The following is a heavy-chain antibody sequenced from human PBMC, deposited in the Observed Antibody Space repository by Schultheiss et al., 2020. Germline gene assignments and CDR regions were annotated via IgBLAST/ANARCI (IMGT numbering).Heavy chain of an antibody. CDR3: ARAGFSYGTGYYFDF. Sequence: SETLSLTCTVSGGSISSYYWSWIRQPPGKGLEWIGEINHSGSTNYNPSLKSRVTISVDTSKNQFSLRLSSVTAADTAMYYCARAGFSYGTGYYFDFWGQGTLGTVS. CDR1: GGSISSYY. V-gene: IGHV4-59*01. D-gene: IGHD5-18*01. CDR2: INHSGST. J-gene: IGHJ4*02.